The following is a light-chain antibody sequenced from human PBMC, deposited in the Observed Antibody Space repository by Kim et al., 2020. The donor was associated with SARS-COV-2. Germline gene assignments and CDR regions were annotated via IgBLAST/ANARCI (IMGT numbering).Light chain of an antibody. Sequence: SYELTQPPSVSVAPGKTARVTCGGNNIGSKSVQWYQQKSGQAPILVIFYNSDRPSGIPERFSGSNSGNTATLTISRVEAGDEADYYCQVWDPSSDHVVFG. CDR3: QVWDPSSDHVV. J-gene: IGLJ2*01. CDR2: YNS. V-gene: IGLV3-21*04. CDR1: NIGSKS.